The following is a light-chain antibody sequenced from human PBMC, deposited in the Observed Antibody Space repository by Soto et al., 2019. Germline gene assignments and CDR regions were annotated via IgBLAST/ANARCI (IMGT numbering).Light chain of an antibody. V-gene: IGKV1-5*03. CDR2: KAS. CDR3: QQYNDYSWT. CDR1: QSIGIW. J-gene: IGKJ1*01. Sequence: IQMTQSPSTLSASVGDRVAINCRASQSIGIWLAWYQKKPGKAPRFLIYKASTLHTGVPSRFRGSGSGTEFTLTSSRLQPDDFASYYCQQYNDYSWTFGQGTKVEIK.